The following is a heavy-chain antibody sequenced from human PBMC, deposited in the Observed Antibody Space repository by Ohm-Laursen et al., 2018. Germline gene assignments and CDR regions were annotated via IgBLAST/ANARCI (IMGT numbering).Heavy chain of an antibody. V-gene: IGHV1-8*01. CDR2: MNPNSGNT. J-gene: IGHJ4*02. D-gene: IGHD3-10*01. CDR3: ARGRYYGSGSRIKSYYLDY. Sequence: ASVTVSCKASGYTFTSYDINWVRQATGQGLEWMGWMNPNSGNTGYAQKFQGRVTMTRNTSISTAYMELSSLRSEDTAVYYCARGRYYGSGSRIKSYYLDYWGQGTLVTVSS. CDR1: GYTFTSYD.